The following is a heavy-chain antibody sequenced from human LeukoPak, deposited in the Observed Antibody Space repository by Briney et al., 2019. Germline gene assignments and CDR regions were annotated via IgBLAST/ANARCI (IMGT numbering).Heavy chain of an antibody. J-gene: IGHJ4*02. CDR3: AKDGRSSTPGY. Sequence: GGSLRLSCAASGFTFRNFGFIWVRQAPGKGLEWVSGISSSGGSTYYADSVKGRFTISRDNSKNTLYLQMNSLRAEDTAVYYCAKDGRSSTPGYWGQGTLVTVSS. V-gene: IGHV3-23*01. CDR1: GFTFRNFG. CDR2: ISSSGGST. D-gene: IGHD2-2*01.